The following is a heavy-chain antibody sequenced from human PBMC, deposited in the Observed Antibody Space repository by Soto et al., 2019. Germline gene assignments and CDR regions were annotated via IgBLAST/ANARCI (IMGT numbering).Heavy chain of an antibody. J-gene: IGHJ4*02. CDR3: ARHLRGITGMYYFDY. Sequence: SETLSLTCTVSGGSISSYYWSWIRQPPGKGLEWIGYIYYSGGTNYNPSLKSRVTISVDTSKNQFSLKLSSVTAADTAVYYCARHLRGITGMYYFDYWGQGTLVTVSS. CDR2: IYYSGGT. CDR1: GGSISSYY. V-gene: IGHV4-59*08. D-gene: IGHD1-20*01.